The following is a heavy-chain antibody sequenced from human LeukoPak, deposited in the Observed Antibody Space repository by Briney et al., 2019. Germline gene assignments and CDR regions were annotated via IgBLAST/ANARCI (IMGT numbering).Heavy chain of an antibody. J-gene: IGHJ4*02. CDR3: ARDKYYELVDY. Sequence: GGSLRLSCAASGFTFSSYSMNWVRQAPGKGLEWVANIKQDGSEKYYVDSVKGRFTISRDNAKNSLYLQMNSLRAEDTAVYYCARDKYYELVDYWGQGTLVTVSS. CDR2: IKQDGSEK. CDR1: GFTFSSYS. D-gene: IGHD3-22*01. V-gene: IGHV3-7*01.